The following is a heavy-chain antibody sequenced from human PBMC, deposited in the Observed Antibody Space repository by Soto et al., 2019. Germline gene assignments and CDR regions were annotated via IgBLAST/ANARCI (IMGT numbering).Heavy chain of an antibody. CDR3: AISVVSSTRFDP. J-gene: IGHJ5*02. CDR1: GFTFSDSS. D-gene: IGHD6-13*01. Sequence: QVQLVESGGGLVRPGESLRLSCAASGFTFSDSSMNWIRQAPGKGLEWVSYISSGTSYTNYADSVKGRFTISRDNAKNSLFLHMNSLRAEDTAVYYCAISVVSSTRFDPWGQGTLVTVSS. V-gene: IGHV3-11*06. CDR2: ISSGTSYT.